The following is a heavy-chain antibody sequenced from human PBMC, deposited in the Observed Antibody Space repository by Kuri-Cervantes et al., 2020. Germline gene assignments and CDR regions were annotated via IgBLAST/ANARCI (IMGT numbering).Heavy chain of an antibody. CDR2: IYYSGST. CDR1: GGSISSGGYS. V-gene: IGHV4-61*08. Sequence: GSLRLSCAVSGGSISSGGYSWSWIRQPPGKGLEWIGYIYYSGSTNYNPSLKSRVTISVDTSKNQFSLKLSSVTAADTAVYYCARDGPAGRYDYWGQGTLVTVSS. J-gene: IGHJ4*02. CDR3: ARDGPAGRYDY.